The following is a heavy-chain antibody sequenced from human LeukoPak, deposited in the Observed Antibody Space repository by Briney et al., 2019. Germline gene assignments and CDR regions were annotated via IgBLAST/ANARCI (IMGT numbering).Heavy chain of an antibody. Sequence: GSSVKVSCKASGGTFSSYAISWVRQAPGQGLEWMGGIIPIFGTANYAQKFQGRVTITTDESTSTAYMELSSLRSEDTAVYYCATRYSSGLYYFDYWGQGTLVTVSS. CDR3: ATRYSSGLYYFDY. D-gene: IGHD6-19*01. CDR2: IIPIFGTA. J-gene: IGHJ4*02. V-gene: IGHV1-69*05. CDR1: GGTFSSYA.